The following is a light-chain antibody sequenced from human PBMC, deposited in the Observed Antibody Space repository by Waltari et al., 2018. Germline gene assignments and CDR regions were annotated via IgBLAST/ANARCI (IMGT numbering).Light chain of an antibody. Sequence: EIVMTQSPATLSVSPGDRVTLSCRASPSVSSNLAWYQQKPGQAPRLLIYGASTRATGIPARCSGSGSGTYFTLTISSLQSEDFAVYYCQQYDNWPPNTFGQGTRLEIK. CDR2: GAS. J-gene: IGKJ5*01. CDR1: PSVSSN. CDR3: QQYDNWPPNT. V-gene: IGKV3-15*01.